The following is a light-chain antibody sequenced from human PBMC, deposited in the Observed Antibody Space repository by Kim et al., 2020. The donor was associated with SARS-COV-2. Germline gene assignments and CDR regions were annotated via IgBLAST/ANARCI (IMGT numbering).Light chain of an antibody. CDR2: AAS. CDR1: QPMIYF. Sequence: ASVGDRVTITCRASQPMIYFLNWYQQRPGKAPRFVISAASSLQSGVPSRFSVSGSGTEFVLSINSLQPEDFATYYCQQTYSNPWRFGRGTKVDIK. J-gene: IGKJ1*01. V-gene: IGKV1-39*01. CDR3: QQTYSNPWR.